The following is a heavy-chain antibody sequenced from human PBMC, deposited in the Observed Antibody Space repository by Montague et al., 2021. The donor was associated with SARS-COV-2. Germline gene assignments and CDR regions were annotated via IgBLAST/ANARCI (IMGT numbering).Heavy chain of an antibody. J-gene: IGHJ4*02. CDR1: GFTFSNYW. CDR2: IKQDKSEK. V-gene: IGHV3-7*01. D-gene: IGHD4-23*01. Sequence: SLRLSCAASGFTFSNYWMTWVRQAPGKGLEWVANIKQDKSEKYYVDSVEGRFAISRDNAKNSLYLQMNSLRVEDTAVYYCTRGPRGNNGGKSDYWGQGTLVTVSS. CDR3: TRGPRGNNGGKSDY.